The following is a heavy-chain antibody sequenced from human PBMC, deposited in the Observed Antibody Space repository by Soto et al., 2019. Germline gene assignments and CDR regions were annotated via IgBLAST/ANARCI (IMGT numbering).Heavy chain of an antibody. V-gene: IGHV3-30*18. Sequence: VGSLRLSCAASGFTFSSYGMHWVRQAPGKGLEWVAVISYDGSNKYYADSVKGRFTISRDNSKNTLYLQMNSLRAEDTAVYYCAKSSRITIFGVVHYWGQGTLVTVSS. D-gene: IGHD3-3*01. J-gene: IGHJ4*02. CDR3: AKSSRITIFGVVHY. CDR2: ISYDGSNK. CDR1: GFTFSSYG.